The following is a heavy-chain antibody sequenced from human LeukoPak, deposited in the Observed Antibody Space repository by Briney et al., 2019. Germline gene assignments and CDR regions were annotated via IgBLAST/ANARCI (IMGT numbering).Heavy chain of an antibody. V-gene: IGHV4-4*07. D-gene: IGHD3-16*02. Sequence: SETLSLTCTVSGGSTSSYYWSWIRQPAGKGLEWIGRIYTSGNTNYNSSLKSRVTMSVDTSKNQASLKLNSVTAADTAVYYCAREGGSYRLFDYWGQGTLVTVSS. CDR2: IYTSGNT. CDR3: AREGGSYRLFDY. J-gene: IGHJ4*02. CDR1: GGSTSSYY.